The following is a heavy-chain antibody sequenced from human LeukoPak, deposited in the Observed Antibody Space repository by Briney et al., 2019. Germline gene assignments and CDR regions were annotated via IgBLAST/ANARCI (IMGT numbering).Heavy chain of an antibody. Sequence: GGPLRPSCAASGFTFSSYALSWVRQAPGKGPGWVSGISSSGKSTYYADSVKGRFTISRDNSKNTLYLQMNSLRAEDTAVYYCAKEPYRPPQWPGGWGQGTLVTVSS. V-gene: IGHV3-23*01. J-gene: IGHJ1*01. D-gene: IGHD6-19*01. CDR1: GFTFSSYA. CDR3: AKEPYRPPQWPGG. CDR2: ISSSGKST.